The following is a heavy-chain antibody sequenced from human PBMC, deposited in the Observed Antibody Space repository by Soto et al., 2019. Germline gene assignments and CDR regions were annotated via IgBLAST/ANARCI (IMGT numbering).Heavy chain of an antibody. V-gene: IGHV3-30*09. J-gene: IGHJ4*02. CDR1: GFSLTVYS. Sequence: QVQLVESGGGVVQPGRSLRLSCRISGFSLTVYSMNWVRQAPGKGLEWVAVMQPDGVTKNYADSVQGRFVISGDNSKNTLYLEMDSLTPEDTAIDYCARGLQGFDYWGQGTLVTVSS. CDR3: ARGLQGFDY. CDR2: MQPDGVTK.